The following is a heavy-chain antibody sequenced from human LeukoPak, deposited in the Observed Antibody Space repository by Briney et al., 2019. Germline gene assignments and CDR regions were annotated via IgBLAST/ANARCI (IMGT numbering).Heavy chain of an antibody. J-gene: IGHJ4*02. D-gene: IGHD2-2*01. CDR1: GFTFSSYA. CDR2: ISGSGGST. V-gene: IGHV3-23*01. CDR3: ARGRRYCSSTSCYPRYFDY. Sequence: PGGSLRLSCAASGFTFSSYAMSWVRQAPGKGLDWVSAISGSGGSTYYADSVKGRFTISRGNAKNSLYLQMNSLRAEDTAVYYCARGRRYCSSTSCYPRYFDYWGQGTLVTVSS.